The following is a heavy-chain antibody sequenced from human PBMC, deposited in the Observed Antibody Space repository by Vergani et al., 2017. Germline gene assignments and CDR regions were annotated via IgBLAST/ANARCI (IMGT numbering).Heavy chain of an antibody. J-gene: IGHJ3*02. CDR1: GGSISSYY. Sequence: QVQLQQWGPGLLKPSETLSLTCAVYGGSISSYYWSWIRQPPGKGLEWIGYIYYSGSTNYNPSLKSRVTISVDTSKNQFSLKLSSVTAADTAVYYCARNPYCGGDCYSDAFDIWGQGTMVTVSS. D-gene: IGHD2-21*02. CDR3: ARNPYCGGDCYSDAFDI. V-gene: IGHV4-59*01. CDR2: IYYSGST.